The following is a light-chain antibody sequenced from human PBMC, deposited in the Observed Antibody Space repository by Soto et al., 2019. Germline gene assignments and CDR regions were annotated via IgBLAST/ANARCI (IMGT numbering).Light chain of an antibody. J-gene: IGKJ4*01. Sequence: EFVLTQSPGTLSLSPGERATLSCRASQTARNNYLAWYQQKPGQAPSLLIYEASSRATGIPDRFSGGGSGTDFTLTISRLEPEDFAVYYCQQFSSYPLTFGGGTKVEIK. CDR1: QTARNNY. CDR2: EAS. V-gene: IGKV3-20*01. CDR3: QQFSSYPLT.